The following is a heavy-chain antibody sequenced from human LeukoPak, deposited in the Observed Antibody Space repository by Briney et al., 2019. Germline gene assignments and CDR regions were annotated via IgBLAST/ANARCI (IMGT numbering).Heavy chain of an antibody. CDR2: IYYSGST. J-gene: IGHJ6*02. CDR3: ARDRGHYYDMDV. D-gene: IGHD5-12*01. V-gene: IGHV4-59*01. Sequence: ASETLSLTCTVSGGSISSYYWSWVRQPPGKGLEWIGYIYYSGSTEYNPSLKSRVTMSVDTSKNQFSLKLSSVTAADTAVYYCARDRGHYYDMDVWGQGTTVTVSS. CDR1: GGSISSYY.